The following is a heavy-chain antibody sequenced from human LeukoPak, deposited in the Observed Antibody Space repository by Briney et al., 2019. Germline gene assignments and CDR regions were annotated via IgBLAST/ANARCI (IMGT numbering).Heavy chain of an antibody. Sequence: PSETLSLTCTVSGGSIRSSYYYWGWIRQPPGKGLEWIGSIYDSGSTYYNPSLKSRVTISVDTSKNQFSLKLNSVTAADTAVYYCASGRGDYGYAFDIWGQGTMVTVSS. J-gene: IGHJ3*02. CDR1: GGSIRSSYYY. V-gene: IGHV4-39*01. CDR2: IYDSGST. D-gene: IGHD4-17*01. CDR3: ASGRGDYGYAFDI.